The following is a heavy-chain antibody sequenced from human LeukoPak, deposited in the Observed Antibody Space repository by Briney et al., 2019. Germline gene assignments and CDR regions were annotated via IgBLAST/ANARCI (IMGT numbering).Heavy chain of an antibody. Sequence: GGSLRLSCAASGFTFSSYSMNWVRQAPGKGLEWVSYISSSSSTIYYADSVKGRFTISRDNAKNSLYLQMNSLRDEDTAVYYCTRKFVVVVAATRVDWFDPWGQGTLVTVPS. CDR2: ISSSSSTI. D-gene: IGHD2-15*01. V-gene: IGHV3-48*02. CDR1: GFTFSSYS. CDR3: TRKFVVVVAATRVDWFDP. J-gene: IGHJ5*02.